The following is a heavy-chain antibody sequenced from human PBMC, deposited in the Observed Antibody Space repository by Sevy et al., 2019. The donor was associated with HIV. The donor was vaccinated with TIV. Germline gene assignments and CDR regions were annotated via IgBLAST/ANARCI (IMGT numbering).Heavy chain of an antibody. CDR1: GYTFTSYY. J-gene: IGHJ4*02. CDR3: TRDLGYCSSTSCYFYFDY. Sequence: ASVKVSCKASGYTFTSYYMHWVRQAPGQGLEWMAIINPSGGSTSYAQKFQGRVTMTRDTSTSTVYMELSSLRSEDTAVYYCTRDLGYCSSTSCYFYFDYWGQGTLVTVSS. CDR2: INPSGGST. D-gene: IGHD2-2*01. V-gene: IGHV1-46*01.